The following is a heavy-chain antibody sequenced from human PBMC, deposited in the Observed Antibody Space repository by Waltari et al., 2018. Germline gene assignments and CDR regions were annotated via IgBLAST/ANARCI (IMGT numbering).Heavy chain of an antibody. CDR3: ARSGFLEWLSTAYYYYGMDV. CDR2: IWYDGSNK. V-gene: IGHV3-33*01. D-gene: IGHD3-3*01. Sequence: QVQLVESGGSVVQPGRSLRLSCAASGFTFSSYGMHWVRQAPGKGLEWVAVIWYDGSNKYYADSVKGRFTISRDNSKNTLYLQMNSLRAEDTAVYYCARSGFLEWLSTAYYYYGMDVWDQGP. J-gene: IGHJ6*02. CDR1: GFTFSSYG.